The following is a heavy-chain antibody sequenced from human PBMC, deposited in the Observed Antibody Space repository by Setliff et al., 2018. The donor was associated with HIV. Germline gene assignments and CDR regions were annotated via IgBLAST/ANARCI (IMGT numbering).Heavy chain of an antibody. CDR2: ISSSGSPI. J-gene: IGHJ4*02. D-gene: IGHD1-26*01. CDR3: TRGED. V-gene: IGHV3-48*04. CDR1: GFPFSVHG. Sequence: GGSLRLSCEASGFPFSVHGMHWVRQAPGKGLEWLSYISSSGSPIYYADSVKGRFMFSRDTTKTSFYLQMNSLRAEDTGVYYCTRGEDWGQGTLVTVSS.